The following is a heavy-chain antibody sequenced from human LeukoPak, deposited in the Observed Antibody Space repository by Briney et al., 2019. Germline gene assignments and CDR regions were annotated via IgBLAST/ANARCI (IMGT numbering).Heavy chain of an antibody. CDR1: GFTFSSYS. CDR2: IRYDGSNK. D-gene: IGHD6-13*01. J-gene: IGHJ5*02. V-gene: IGHV3-30*02. Sequence: GGSLRLSCAASGFTFSSYSMNWVRQAPGKGLEWVAFIRYDGSNKYYADSVKGRFTISRDNSKNTLYLQMNSLRAEDTAVYYCAKDRASSSWYDGYNWFDPWGQGTLATVSS. CDR3: AKDRASSSWYDGYNWFDP.